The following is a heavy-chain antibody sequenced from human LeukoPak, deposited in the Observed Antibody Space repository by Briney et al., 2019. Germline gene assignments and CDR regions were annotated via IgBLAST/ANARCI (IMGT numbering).Heavy chain of an antibody. J-gene: IGHJ4*02. D-gene: IGHD3-9*01. CDR1: GFTFSNYA. CDR2: ISGSDGST. Sequence: GGSLRLSCAASGFTFSNYAMSWVRQAPGKGLGWVSVISGSDGSTYYADSVKGRFTISRDNSKNTLYLQMSSLRAEDTAVYYCAKDRGGFDWYQDYWGQGTLVTVSS. V-gene: IGHV3-23*01. CDR3: AKDRGGFDWYQDY.